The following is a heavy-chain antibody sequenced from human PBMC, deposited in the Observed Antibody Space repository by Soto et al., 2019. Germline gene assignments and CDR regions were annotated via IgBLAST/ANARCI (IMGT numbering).Heavy chain of an antibody. CDR3: ARTRTGILTGYCLDY. V-gene: IGHV3-33*01. CDR1: GFTFSSYG. D-gene: IGHD3-9*01. CDR2: IWYDGSNK. Sequence: GGSLRLSCAASGFTFSSYGMHWVRQAPGKGLEWVAVIWYDGSNKYYADSVKGRFTISRDNSKNTLYLQMNSLRAEDTAVYYCARTRTGILTGYCLDYWGQGTLVTVSS. J-gene: IGHJ4*02.